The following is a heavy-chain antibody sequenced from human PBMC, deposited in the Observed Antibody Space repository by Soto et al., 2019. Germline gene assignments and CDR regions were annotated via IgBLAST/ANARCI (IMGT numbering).Heavy chain of an antibody. CDR2: IYYSGST. D-gene: IGHD3-9*01. CDR1: GGSISSGGYY. V-gene: IGHV4-31*03. CDR3: ARVAVSRFKTGYYYFDY. J-gene: IGHJ4*02. Sequence: QVQLQESGPGLVKPSQTLSLTCTVSGGSISSGGYYWSWIRQHPGKVLEWIGYIYYSGSTYSNPSLKSRVTISVDTSKNQFSLKLSSVTAADTAVYYCARVAVSRFKTGYYYFDYWGQGTLVTVSS.